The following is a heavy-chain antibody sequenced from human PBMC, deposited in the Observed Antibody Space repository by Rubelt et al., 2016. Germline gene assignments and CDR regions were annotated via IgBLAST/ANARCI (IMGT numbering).Heavy chain of an antibody. CDR2: IKSKTDGGTT. D-gene: IGHD3-22*01. V-gene: IGHV3-15*01. Sequence: RQAPGKGLEWVGRIKSKTDGGTTDYAAPVKGRFTISRDDSKNTLYLQMNSLKTEDTAVYYCTTDRSSGYGKQFDYWGQGTLVTVSS. CDR3: TTDRSSGYGKQFDY. J-gene: IGHJ4*02.